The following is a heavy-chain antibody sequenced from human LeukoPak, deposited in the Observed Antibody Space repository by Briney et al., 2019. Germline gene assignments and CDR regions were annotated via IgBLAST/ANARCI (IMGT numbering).Heavy chain of an antibody. CDR3: ARGGSAWDNPFDY. CDR1: GYTFTGYY. CDR2: INPTSGGT. D-gene: IGHD6-19*01. J-gene: IGHJ4*02. V-gene: IGHV1-2*07. Sequence: ASVRVSCKASGYTFTGYYIHWVRQAPGQGLEGMGWINPTSGGTKYAHKFQGRVTMTRDTSISTAYMELSRLRADDTAVFYCARGGSAWDNPFDYWGQGTLVTVSS.